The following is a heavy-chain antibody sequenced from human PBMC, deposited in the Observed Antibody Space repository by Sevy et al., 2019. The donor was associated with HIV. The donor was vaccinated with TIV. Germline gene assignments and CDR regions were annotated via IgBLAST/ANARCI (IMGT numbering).Heavy chain of an antibody. CDR3: ARDYIGGSRGGQGFDP. J-gene: IGHJ5*02. D-gene: IGHD1-26*01. CDR1: GDSVSSNGVA. CDR2: TYYTSRWSS. Sequence: TLSLTCGISGDSVSSNGVAWNWIRQSPSRGLEWLGRTYYTSRWSSDYAASVKSRITINPDTSKNQFSLQLNSVTPEDTAVYYCARDYIGGSRGGQGFDPWGQGTLVTVSS. V-gene: IGHV6-1*01.